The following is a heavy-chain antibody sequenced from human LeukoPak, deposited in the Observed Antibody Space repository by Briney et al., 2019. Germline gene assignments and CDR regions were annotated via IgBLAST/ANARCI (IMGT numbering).Heavy chain of an antibody. Sequence: PGGSLRLSCAASGFTVSSNYMSWVRQAPGKGPEWVANIKQDGGEEYYLDSVKGRFTISRDNAKSSLYLQMTSLGTEDTAVYYCARDKEEGATKFDYWGLGALVTVSS. CDR1: GFTVSSNY. CDR3: ARDKEEGATKFDY. J-gene: IGHJ4*02. D-gene: IGHD1-26*01. CDR2: IKQDGGEE. V-gene: IGHV3-7*03.